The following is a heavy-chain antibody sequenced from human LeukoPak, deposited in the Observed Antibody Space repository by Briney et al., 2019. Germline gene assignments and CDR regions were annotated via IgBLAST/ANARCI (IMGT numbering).Heavy chain of an antibody. J-gene: IGHJ4*02. CDR3: ARDGVWFGDLDV. D-gene: IGHD3-10*01. CDR1: GFTFSSYS. Sequence: GGSLRLSCAASGFTFSSYSMNWVRQAPGKGLEWVSSISSSSSYIYYADSVMGRFTISRDNAKNSLYLQMNSLRAEDTAVYYCARDGVWFGDLDVWGQGTLVTVS. CDR2: ISSSSSYI. V-gene: IGHV3-21*01.